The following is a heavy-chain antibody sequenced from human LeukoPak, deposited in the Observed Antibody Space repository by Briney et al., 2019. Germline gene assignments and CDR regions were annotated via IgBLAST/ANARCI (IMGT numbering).Heavy chain of an antibody. V-gene: IGHV3-23*01. CDR3: ARERGYCSGGSCYFLDY. Sequence: GGSLRLSCAGSGFTFSSYAMSWVRQAPGQGLEWVSAISSSGGSKYYADSVKGRFTSSRDNSKNTLYLQMNSRRAEDTAVYYCARERGYCSGGSCYFLDYWGQGTLVTVSS. D-gene: IGHD2-15*01. CDR2: ISSSGGSK. J-gene: IGHJ4*02. CDR1: GFTFSSYA.